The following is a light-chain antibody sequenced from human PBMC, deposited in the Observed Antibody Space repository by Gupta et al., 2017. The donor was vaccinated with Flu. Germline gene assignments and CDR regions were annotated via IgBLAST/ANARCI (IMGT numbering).Light chain of an antibody. Sequence: TLSLSPGERATLSCRASQSVSSSFLAWYQQKPGQAPRLLIYGASSRATGIPDRFSGSGSGTDFTLTISRLEPEDFAVYSCQLYGSSPRYTFGQGTKLEIK. CDR3: QLYGSSPRYT. J-gene: IGKJ2*01. CDR1: QSVSSSF. V-gene: IGKV3-20*01. CDR2: GAS.